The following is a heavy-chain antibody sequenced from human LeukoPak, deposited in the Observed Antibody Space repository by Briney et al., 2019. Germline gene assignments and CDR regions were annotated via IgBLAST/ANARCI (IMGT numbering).Heavy chain of an antibody. CDR1: GFTFGSYS. J-gene: IGHJ4*02. CDR2: ISSGSRTI. Sequence: GGSLRLSCAASGFTFGSYSMNWVRQAPGKGLEWISYISSGSRTIYYADSVEGRFTVSRDNAKNSLYLQMRSLRAEDTAVYYCARESITGHRDFDYWGQGTLVTVSS. V-gene: IGHV3-48*01. CDR3: ARESITGHRDFDY. D-gene: IGHD1-20*01.